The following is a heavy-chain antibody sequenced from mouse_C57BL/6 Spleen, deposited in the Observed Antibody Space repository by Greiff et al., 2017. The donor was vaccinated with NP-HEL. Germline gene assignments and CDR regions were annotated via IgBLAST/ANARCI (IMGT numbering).Heavy chain of an antibody. V-gene: IGHV1-69*01. Sequence: QVQLQQPGAELVMPGASVKLSCKASGYTFTSYWMHWVKQRPGQGLERIGEIDPSDSYTNYNQKFKGKSTLTVDKSSSTAYMQLSSLTSEDSAVYYCARDGSSYFDYWGQGTTLTVSS. CDR3: ARDGSSYFDY. CDR2: IDPSDSYT. CDR1: GYTFTSYW. J-gene: IGHJ2*01. D-gene: IGHD1-1*01.